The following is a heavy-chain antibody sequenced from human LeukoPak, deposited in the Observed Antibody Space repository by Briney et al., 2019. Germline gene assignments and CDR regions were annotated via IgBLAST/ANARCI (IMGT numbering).Heavy chain of an antibody. CDR2: ISGSGGST. Sequence: GSLRLSCVASGFTFSSHWMVWVRQAPGKGLVWVSAISGSGGSTYYADSVKGRFTISRDNSKNTLYLQMNSLRAEDTAVYYCAKLTMIKNGMDVWGQGTTVTVSS. CDR3: AKLTMIKNGMDV. V-gene: IGHV3-23*01. CDR1: GFTFSSHW. J-gene: IGHJ6*02. D-gene: IGHD3-22*01.